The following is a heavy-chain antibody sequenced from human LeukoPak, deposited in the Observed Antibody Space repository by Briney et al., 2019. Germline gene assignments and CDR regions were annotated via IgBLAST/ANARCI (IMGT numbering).Heavy chain of an antibody. CDR1: GGTFSSYA. D-gene: IGHD3-10*01. CDR3: ARNRYYYGSGKGSYYYYMDV. V-gene: IGHV1-69*05. J-gene: IGHJ6*03. Sequence: ASVKVSCKASGGTFSSYAISWVRQAPGQGLEWMGGIIPIFGTANYAQKLQGRVTMTTDTSTSTAYMELRSLRSDDTAVYYCARNRYYYGSGKGSYYYYMDVWGKGTTVTVSS. CDR2: IIPIFGTA.